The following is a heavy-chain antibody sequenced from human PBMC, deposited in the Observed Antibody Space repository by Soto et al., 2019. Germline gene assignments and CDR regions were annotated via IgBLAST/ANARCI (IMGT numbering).Heavy chain of an antibody. CDR3: ARGGYYDSSGSRIYHYYGMDV. CDR1: GYTFSSYG. D-gene: IGHD3-22*01. Sequence: QAQLVQSGPEVKKPGASVKVSCKASGYTFSSYGISWVRQAPGQGLEWLGWISPYDDDTKYAQNLQGRVRMTTDTSTRTVYMDLRSLRSDDTAIYYCARGGYYDSSGSRIYHYYGMDVWGQGTTVTVSS. V-gene: IGHV1-18*01. J-gene: IGHJ6*02. CDR2: ISPYDDDT.